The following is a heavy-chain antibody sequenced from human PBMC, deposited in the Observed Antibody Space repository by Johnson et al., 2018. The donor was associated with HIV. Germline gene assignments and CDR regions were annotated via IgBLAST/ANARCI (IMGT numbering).Heavy chain of an antibody. CDR2: IKQDGSEK. V-gene: IGHV3-7*01. CDR3: ARDQEYSYGYEGTVRAFDI. CDR1: GFTFSSYW. Sequence: VQLVESGGGLVQPGESLRLSCAASGFTFSSYWMSWVRQAPGKGLEWVANIKQDGSEKYYVDSVKGRFTISRDNAKNSLYLQMNSLRAEDTAVYYCARDQEYSYGYEGTVRAFDIWGQGTMVTVSS. D-gene: IGHD5-18*01. J-gene: IGHJ3*02.